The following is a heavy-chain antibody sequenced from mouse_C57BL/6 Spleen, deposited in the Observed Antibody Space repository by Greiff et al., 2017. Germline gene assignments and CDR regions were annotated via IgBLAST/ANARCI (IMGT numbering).Heavy chain of an antibody. CDR1: GYSFTDYN. Sequence: EVQLVESGPELVKPGASVKISCKASGYSFTDYNMNWVKQSNGKSLEWIGVINPNYGTTSYNQKFKGKATLTVDQSSSTAYMQLNSLTSEDSAVYYCAKTGTARNYFDYWGQGTTLTVSS. CDR3: AKTGTARNYFDY. D-gene: IGHD4-1*01. J-gene: IGHJ2*01. V-gene: IGHV1-39*01. CDR2: INPNYGTT.